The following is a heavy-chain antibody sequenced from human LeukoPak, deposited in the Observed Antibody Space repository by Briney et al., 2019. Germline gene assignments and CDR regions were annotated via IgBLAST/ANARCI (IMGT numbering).Heavy chain of an antibody. Sequence: GGSLRLSCAASGFTFSSYAMSWVRQAPGKGLEWVAVISYDGSNKYYADSVKGRFTISRDNSKNTLYLQMNSLRAEDTAVYYCAKELPAAFPGDPNWFDPWGQGTLVTVSS. J-gene: IGHJ5*02. CDR1: GFTFSSYA. CDR3: AKELPAAFPGDPNWFDP. CDR2: ISYDGSNK. D-gene: IGHD3-16*01. V-gene: IGHV3-30*18.